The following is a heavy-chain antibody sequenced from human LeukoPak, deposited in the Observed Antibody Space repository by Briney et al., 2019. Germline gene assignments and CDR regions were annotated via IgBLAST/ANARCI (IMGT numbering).Heavy chain of an antibody. D-gene: IGHD6-13*01. J-gene: IGHJ5*02. Sequence: GGSLRLSCAASGFTFSSYGMHWVRQAPGKGLEWVAVISYDGSNKYYADSVKGRFTISRDNSKNTLYLQMNSLRAEDTAVFYCARQIAAAGTVWFDPWGQGTLVTVSS. CDR3: ARQIAAAGTVWFDP. CDR2: ISYDGSNK. V-gene: IGHV3-30*03. CDR1: GFTFSSYG.